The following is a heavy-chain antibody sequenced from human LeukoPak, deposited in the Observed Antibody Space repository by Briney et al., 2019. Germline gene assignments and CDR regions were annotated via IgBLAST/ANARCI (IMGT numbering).Heavy chain of an antibody. CDR3: AKGAYDYIEMGYFDY. V-gene: IGHV3-23*01. CDR1: GFSISNSA. Sequence: GGSLRLSCAASGFSISNSAMSWVRQAPGKGLEWVSLIIASSGSTFYADSVKGRFTISRVNSKNTLFLQMNSLRAEDTAVYYCAKGAYDYIEMGYFDYWGQGTLVTVSS. CDR2: IIASSGST. D-gene: IGHD5-12*01. J-gene: IGHJ4*02.